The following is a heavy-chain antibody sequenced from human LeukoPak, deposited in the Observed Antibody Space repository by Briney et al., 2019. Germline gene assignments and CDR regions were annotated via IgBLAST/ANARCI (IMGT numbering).Heavy chain of an antibody. D-gene: IGHD3-22*01. V-gene: IGHV3-9*01. CDR3: AKGVSGYQGGWFDP. Sequence: GGSLRLSCAASGFTFDDYAMHWVRQAPGKGLEWVSCISWNSGSIAYADSVKGRFTISRDNAKNSLYLQMNSLRAEDTALYYCAKGVSGYQGGWFDPWGQGTLVTVSS. CDR2: ISWNSGSI. CDR1: GFTFDDYA. J-gene: IGHJ5*02.